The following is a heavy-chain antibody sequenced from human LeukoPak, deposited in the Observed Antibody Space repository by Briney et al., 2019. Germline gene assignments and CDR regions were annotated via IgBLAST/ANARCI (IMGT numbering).Heavy chain of an antibody. J-gene: IGHJ4*02. V-gene: IGHV3-30*02. D-gene: IGHD1-26*01. CDR1: GFTFSSYG. Sequence: GGSLRLSCAASGFTFSSYGMHWVRQAPGKGLEWVAFIRYDGSNKYYADSVKGRFTISRDNSKNTLYLQMNSLRAEDTAVYYCASQDSGSYYRPHYFDYWGQGTLVTVSS. CDR2: IRYDGSNK. CDR3: ASQDSGSYYRPHYFDY.